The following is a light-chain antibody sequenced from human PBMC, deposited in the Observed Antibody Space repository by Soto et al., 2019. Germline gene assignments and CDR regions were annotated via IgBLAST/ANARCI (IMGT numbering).Light chain of an antibody. CDR2: EVS. CDR3: SSYPSSNTYV. Sequence: QSVLTQPPSVSGSPGQSVAISCTGTSSDVGSYNRVSWYQQPPGTAPKVMIYEVSNRPSGVPDRFSGSKSGNTASLTISGLQAEDEADYYCSSYPSSNTYVFGTGTKVTV. V-gene: IGLV2-18*02. CDR1: SSDVGSYNR. J-gene: IGLJ1*01.